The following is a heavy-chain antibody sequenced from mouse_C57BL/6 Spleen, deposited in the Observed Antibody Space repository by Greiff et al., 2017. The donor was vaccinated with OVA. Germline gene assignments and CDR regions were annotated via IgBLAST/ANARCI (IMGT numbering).Heavy chain of an antibody. CDR1: GFTFTDYY. Sequence: EVKVVESGGGLVQPGGSLSLSCAASGFTFTDYYMSWVRQPPGKALEWLGFIRNKANGYTTEYSASVKGRFTISRDNSQSILYLQMNALRAEDSATYYCARYITTAYYFDYWGQGTTLTVSS. CDR2: IRNKANGYTT. D-gene: IGHD1-2*01. V-gene: IGHV7-3*01. CDR3: ARYITTAYYFDY. J-gene: IGHJ2*01.